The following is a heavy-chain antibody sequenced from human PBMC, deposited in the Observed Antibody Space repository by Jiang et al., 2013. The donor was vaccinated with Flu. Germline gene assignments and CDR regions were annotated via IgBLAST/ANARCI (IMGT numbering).Heavy chain of an antibody. CDR2: ISISGKAI. D-gene: IGHD3-10*01. V-gene: IGHV3-11*01. CDR3: ARDFRHTYYFGLGSPKPDAFDI. J-gene: IGHJ3*02. CDR1: AFSFSDYY. Sequence: QLVESGGDLVKPGGSLRLSCAASAFSFSDYYMSWIRQAPGRGLEWVSYISISGKAIYYADSVKGRFTISRDNTKNSLYLQMNSLRAEDTAVYYCARDFRHTYYFGLGSPKPDAFDIWGQGTMVTVSS.